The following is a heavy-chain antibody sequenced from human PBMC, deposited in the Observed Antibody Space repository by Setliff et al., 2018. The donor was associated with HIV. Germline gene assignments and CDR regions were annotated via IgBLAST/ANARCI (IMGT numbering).Heavy chain of an antibody. V-gene: IGHV3-74*01. D-gene: IGHD3-22*01. J-gene: IGHJ4*02. CDR2: IDEHGTIT. CDR1: GFTYNNYW. Sequence: GGSLRLSCVASGFTYNNYWMHWVRQAPGKGLVWVSRIDEHGTITNYADSVKGRFTISRDNAKNTLYLQMNSLRAEDTAEYYCAKELAASGLGYFDSWGRGILVTVSS. CDR3: AKELAASGLGYFDS.